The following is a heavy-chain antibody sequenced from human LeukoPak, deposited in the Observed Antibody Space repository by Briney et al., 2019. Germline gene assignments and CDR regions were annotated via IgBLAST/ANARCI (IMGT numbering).Heavy chain of an antibody. J-gene: IGHJ4*02. CDR1: GGSISSGGYS. D-gene: IGHD6-6*01. CDR3: ARGYSSSSYYDY. CDR2: IYYSGTT. V-gene: IGHV4-30-4*07. Sequence: PSETLSLTCAVSGGSISSGGYSWSWIRQPPGKGLEWIGYIYYSGTTYYNPSLKSRVTISVDTSKNQFSLKLSSVTAADTAVYYCARGYSSSSYYDYWGQGTLVTVSS.